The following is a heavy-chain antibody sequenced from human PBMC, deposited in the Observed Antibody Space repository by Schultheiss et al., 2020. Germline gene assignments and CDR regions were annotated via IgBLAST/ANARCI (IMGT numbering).Heavy chain of an antibody. D-gene: IGHD4-17*01. V-gene: IGHV1-69*13. CDR1: GGTFSSYA. CDR2: IIPIFGTA. Sequence: SVNVSCKASGGTFSSYAISWVRQAPGQGLEWMGGIIPIFGTANYAQKFQGRVTITADESTSTAYMELSSLRSEDTAVYYCARDLADYGDSVGYWGQGTLVTVS. CDR3: ARDLADYGDSVGY. J-gene: IGHJ4*02.